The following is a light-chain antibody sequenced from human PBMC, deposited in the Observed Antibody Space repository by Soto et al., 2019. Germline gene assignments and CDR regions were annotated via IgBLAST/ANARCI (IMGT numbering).Light chain of an antibody. CDR3: QHYDSYPWA. J-gene: IGKJ1*01. CDR2: DAS. CDR1: QSISGW. V-gene: IGKV1-5*01. Sequence: DIQNKKNPSSLSASVGDSVTITCRASQSISGWLAWYQQKPGEAPKVLIYDASSLESGVPSRFSGSGSGTEFTLTISSLQPDDFATYYCQHYDSYPWAFGQGTKV.